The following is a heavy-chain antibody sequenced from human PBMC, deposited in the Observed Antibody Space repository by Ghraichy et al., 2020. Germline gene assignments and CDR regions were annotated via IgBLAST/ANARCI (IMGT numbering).Heavy chain of an antibody. CDR2: IKQDGSEK. D-gene: IGHD2-2*01. J-gene: IGHJ4*02. CDR3: AREAAAAYIDY. CDR1: KFTFSSSW. Sequence: GGSLRLSCAASKFTFSSSWMNWVRQAPGKGLEWVANIKQDGSEKYYVDSVKGRFTISRDNAKNSLYLQMTSLRAEDTAVYYCAREAAAAYIDYWGQGTLVTVSS. V-gene: IGHV3-7*01.